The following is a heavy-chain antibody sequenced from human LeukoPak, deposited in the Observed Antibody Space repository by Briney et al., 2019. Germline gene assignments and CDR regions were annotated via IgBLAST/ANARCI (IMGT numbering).Heavy chain of an antibody. J-gene: IGHJ4*02. Sequence: ASVKVSCKASGYTFTSYGISWVRQAPGQGLEWMGWISAYNGNTNYAQKFQGRVTITADKSTSTAYMELSSLRSEDTAVYYCARDKLIAAAGTGYWGQGTLVTVSS. CDR2: ISAYNGNT. V-gene: IGHV1-18*01. D-gene: IGHD6-13*01. CDR3: ARDKLIAAAGTGY. CDR1: GYTFTSYG.